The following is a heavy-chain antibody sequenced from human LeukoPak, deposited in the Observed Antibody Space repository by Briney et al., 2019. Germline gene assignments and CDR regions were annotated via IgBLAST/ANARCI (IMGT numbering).Heavy chain of an antibody. J-gene: IGHJ4*02. D-gene: IGHD3-22*01. V-gene: IGHV3-21*01. CDR3: ARVPTYYYDSSGYYYFDY. Sequence: GGSLRLSCAASGFTFSSYSMNWVRQAPGKGLEWVSSISSSSSYIYYADSVKGRFTISRDNAKNSLYLQMNSLRAEDTAVYYCARVPTYYYDSSGYYYFDYWGKGTLVTVSS. CDR2: ISSSSSYI. CDR1: GFTFSSYS.